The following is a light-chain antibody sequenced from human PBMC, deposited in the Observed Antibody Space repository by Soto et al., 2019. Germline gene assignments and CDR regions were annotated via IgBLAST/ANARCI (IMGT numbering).Light chain of an antibody. CDR1: SGHNSYA. J-gene: IGLJ3*02. Sequence: QSALTQPPSASASLGASVKLTCTLSSGHNSYAIAWHQQQPEKGPRYLMKLNSDGSHSNGDGIPDRFSGSSSGAERYLTISSLQSEDEADYYCQTWSTDIRVFGGGTKLTVL. CDR3: QTWSTDIRV. V-gene: IGLV4-69*01. CDR2: LNSDGSH.